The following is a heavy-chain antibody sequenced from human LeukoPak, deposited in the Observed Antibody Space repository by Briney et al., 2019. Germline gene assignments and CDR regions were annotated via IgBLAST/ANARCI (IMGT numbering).Heavy chain of an antibody. CDR2: IYSSGST. Sequence: SETLSLTCSDSGDSISSLYWNWVRQPAGEGLWWIGRIYSSGSTNYNPSVNSRVIISVDTSKNQFSLKLSSVTAADTALYYCARVGRKYCYGGACFSPLDYWGQGILVTVFS. CDR3: ARVGRKYCYGGACFSPLDY. J-gene: IGHJ4*02. V-gene: IGHV4-4*07. CDR1: GDSISSLY. D-gene: IGHD2-21*02.